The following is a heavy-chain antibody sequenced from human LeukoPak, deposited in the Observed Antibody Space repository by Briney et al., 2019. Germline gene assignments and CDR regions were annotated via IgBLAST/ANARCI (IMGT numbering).Heavy chain of an antibody. V-gene: IGHV3-7*01. Sequence: PGGSLRLSCAASGFTFSSHWMSWVRQAPGKGPEWVANIKQDGSEKYYVDSVKGRFTISRDNAKNSLYLQMNSLRAEDTAVYYCAREWYWGQGTLVTVSS. CDR2: IKQDGSEK. CDR3: AREWY. J-gene: IGHJ4*02. CDR1: GFTFSSHW.